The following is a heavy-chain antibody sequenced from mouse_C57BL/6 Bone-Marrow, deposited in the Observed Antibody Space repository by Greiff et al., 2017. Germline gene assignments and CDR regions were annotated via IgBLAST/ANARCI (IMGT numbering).Heavy chain of an antibody. J-gene: IGHJ2*01. V-gene: IGHV1-54*01. D-gene: IGHD2-14*01. CDR1: GYAFTNYL. CDR3: ARDYRGYFDY. CDR2: INPGSGGT. Sequence: VQRVESGAELVRPGTSVKVSCKASGYAFTNYLIEWVKQRPGQGLEWIGVINPGSGGTNYNEKFKGKATLTADKSSSTAYMQLSSLTSEDSAVYFCARDYRGYFDYWGQGTTLTVSS.